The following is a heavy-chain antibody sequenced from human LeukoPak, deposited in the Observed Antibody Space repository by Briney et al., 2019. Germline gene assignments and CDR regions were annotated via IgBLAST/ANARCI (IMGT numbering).Heavy chain of an antibody. CDR2: INPNSGGT. CDR1: GYTFTGYY. V-gene: IGHV1-2*02. D-gene: IGHD5-18*01. CDR3: ARPRGTWIQLWLFDY. Sequence: SVKVSCKASGYTFTGYYMHWVRQAPGQGLEWMGWINPNSGGTNYAQKFQGRVTMTRDTSISTAYMELSRLRSDDTAVYYCARPRGTWIQLWLFDYWGQGTLVTVSS. J-gene: IGHJ4*02.